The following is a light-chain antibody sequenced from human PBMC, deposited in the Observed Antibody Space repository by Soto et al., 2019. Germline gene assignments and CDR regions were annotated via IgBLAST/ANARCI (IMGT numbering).Light chain of an antibody. CDR2: AAS. V-gene: IGKV1-12*01. CDR3: QHANSFPPYT. J-gene: IGKJ2*01. Sequence: DIPMTQSPSSVSPSVGDRVTITCRASQGISSWLPWYQQKPGKAPKLLIYAASSLQCGVPSRFSGSGSGTEFTVTISGLQPGYFATSYCQHANSFPPYTFGQGTKLEIK. CDR1: QGISSW.